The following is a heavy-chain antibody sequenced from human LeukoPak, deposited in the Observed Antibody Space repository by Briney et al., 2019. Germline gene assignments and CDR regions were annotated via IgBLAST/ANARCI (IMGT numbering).Heavy chain of an antibody. Sequence: PSETLSLTCAVYGGSFSGYCWSWIRQPPGKGLEWIGEINHSGSTNYNPSLKSRVTISVDTSKNQFSLKLSSVTAADTAVYYCARGQAAAGTGLFDYWGQGTLVTVSS. V-gene: IGHV4-34*01. CDR3: ARGQAAAGTGLFDY. J-gene: IGHJ4*02. CDR1: GGSFSGYC. CDR2: INHSGST. D-gene: IGHD6-13*01.